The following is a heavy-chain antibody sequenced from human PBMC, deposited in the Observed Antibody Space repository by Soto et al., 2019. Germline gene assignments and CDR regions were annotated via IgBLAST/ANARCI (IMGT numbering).Heavy chain of an antibody. CDR2: ISGDNDYI. CDR1: GFTFSRYT. CDR3: TKATTRLGFYFDS. J-gene: IGHJ4*02. Sequence: PGGSLRLSCAASGFTFSRYTMIWVRRAPGKGLEWVSSISGDNDYISYADSVKGRFTISRDNSKNTLYLQMNSLRTEDTALYYCTKATTRLGFYFDSWGQGTMVTAPQ. V-gene: IGHV3-21*01. D-gene: IGHD1-1*01.